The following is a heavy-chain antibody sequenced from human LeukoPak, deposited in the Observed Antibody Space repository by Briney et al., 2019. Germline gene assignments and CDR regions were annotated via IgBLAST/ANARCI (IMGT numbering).Heavy chain of an antibody. CDR2: IYRSGST. J-gene: IGHJ4*02. CDR3: ARSRSGAGLFDY. CDR1: GYSISSGYY. D-gene: IGHD3-10*01. Sequence: PSETLSLTRTVSGYSISSGYYWGWIRQPPGKGLEWIGSIYRSGSTYYNPSLKSRVTISVDTSKSQFSLKLTSVTAADTALYYCARSRSGAGLFDYWGQGTLVTVSS. V-gene: IGHV4-38-2*02.